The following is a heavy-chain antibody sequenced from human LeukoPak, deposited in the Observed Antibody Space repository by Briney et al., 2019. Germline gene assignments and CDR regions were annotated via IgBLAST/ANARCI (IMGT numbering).Heavy chain of an antibody. CDR1: GYAFTSYY. J-gene: IGHJ4*02. Sequence: ASVKVSCKASGYAFTSYYIHWMRQAPGQGLEWMGIINPGSGTTTCAQKFQGRVTMTRDTSTSTVYMELSSLRSEDTALYYCARGISGGSTVTYFFDYWGQGTLVTVSS. D-gene: IGHD4-11*01. V-gene: IGHV1-46*01. CDR3: ARGISGGSTVTYFFDY. CDR2: INPGSGTT.